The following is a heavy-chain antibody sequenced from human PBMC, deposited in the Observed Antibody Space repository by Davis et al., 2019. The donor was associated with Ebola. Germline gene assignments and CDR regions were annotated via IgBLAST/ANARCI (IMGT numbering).Heavy chain of an antibody. V-gene: IGHV2-70*01. D-gene: IGHD5-12*01. J-gene: IGHJ6*02. CDR1: GASITTSFW. CDR2: IDWDDDK. CDR3: ARLVATISGFYYGMDV. Sequence: TLSLTCTVSGASITTSFWSWIRQPPGKALEWLAFIDWDDDKYYSTSLKTRLTISKDTSKNQVVLTMTNMDPVDTATYYCARLVATISGFYYGMDVWGQGTTVTVSS.